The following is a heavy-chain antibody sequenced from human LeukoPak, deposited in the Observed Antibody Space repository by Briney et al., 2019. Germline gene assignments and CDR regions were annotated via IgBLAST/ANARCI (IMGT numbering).Heavy chain of an antibody. V-gene: IGHV1-18*01. D-gene: IGHD4-11*01. J-gene: IGHJ4*02. CDR1: GYTFTSYG. CDR3: ARDRASYSNYGSIIDY. CDR2: ISAYNGNT. Sequence: ASVKVSCKASGYTFTSYGISWVRQAPGQGLEWMGWISAYNGNTNYAQKLQGRVTMTTDTSTSTAYMELRSLRSDDTAVYYCARDRASYSNYGSIIDYWGQGTLVTVSS.